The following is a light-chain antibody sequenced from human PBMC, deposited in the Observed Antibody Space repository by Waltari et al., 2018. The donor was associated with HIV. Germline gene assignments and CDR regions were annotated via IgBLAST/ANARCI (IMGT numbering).Light chain of an antibody. CDR2: QDN. Sequence: SYELTQPPSVSVSPGQTASITCSGAKLGDKYACWYQHKPGQSPVLVIYQDNKRPSGIPERFSGSNSGNTATLTISGTQAMDEADYYCQAWDSSINWVFGGGTKLTVL. J-gene: IGLJ3*02. V-gene: IGLV3-1*01. CDR1: KLGDKY. CDR3: QAWDSSINWV.